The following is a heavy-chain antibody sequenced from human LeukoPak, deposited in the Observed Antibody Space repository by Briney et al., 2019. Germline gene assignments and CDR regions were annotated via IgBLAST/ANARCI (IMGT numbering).Heavy chain of an antibody. D-gene: IGHD3-10*01. CDR3: ARVRVLLWFGERDYGMDV. CDR2: ISSSGSTI. V-gene: IGHV3-48*03. CDR1: GFTCSSYE. Sequence: GGTLRLSCAASGFTCSSYEMNWVRQAPGKRLEWVSYISSSGSTIYYADSVKGRFTISRDNAKNSLYLQMNSLGAEDTAVYYCARVRVLLWFGERDYGMDVWGKGTTVTVSS. J-gene: IGHJ6*04.